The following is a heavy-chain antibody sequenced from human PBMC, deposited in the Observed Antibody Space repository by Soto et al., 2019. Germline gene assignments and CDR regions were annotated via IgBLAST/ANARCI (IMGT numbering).Heavy chain of an antibody. CDR2: ISGSGGST. Sequence: EVQLLESGGGLVQPGGSLRLSCAASGFNFSSYAMNWVRQAPGKGLEWVSAISGSGGSTYYADSVKGRFTISRDNSKNTLYLQMISLRAEDTAVYYCAYSSTPFDYWGQGTLVTVSS. CDR3: AYSSTPFDY. CDR1: GFNFSSYA. J-gene: IGHJ4*02. D-gene: IGHD6-13*01. V-gene: IGHV3-23*01.